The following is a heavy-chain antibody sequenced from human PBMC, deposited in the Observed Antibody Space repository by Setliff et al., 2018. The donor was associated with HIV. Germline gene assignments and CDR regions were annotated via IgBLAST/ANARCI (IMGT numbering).Heavy chain of an antibody. J-gene: IGHJ3*01. D-gene: IGHD3-22*01. CDR3: ARGGNYNYVSSAYFDL. Sequence: ASVKVSCKASGYSFTDYYIHWVRQAPGQGLEWMGWINPKSDGTNYAQKFQGWITMTRDTSISTAYMELSRLRSDDTAVYYCARGGNYNYVSSAYFDLWGQGSMVTVSS. CDR1: GYSFTDYY. V-gene: IGHV1-2*04. CDR2: INPKSDGT.